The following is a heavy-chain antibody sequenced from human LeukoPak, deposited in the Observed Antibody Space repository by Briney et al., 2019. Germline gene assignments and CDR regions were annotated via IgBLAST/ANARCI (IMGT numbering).Heavy chain of an antibody. CDR3: ARDRYGDYTPGIDAFDI. CDR2: IRAGGDNT. CDR1: GFTFSSYG. Sequence: PGGSLRLSCAASGFTFSSYGMSWVRQAPGKGLEWVSGIRAGGDNTYYADSVKGRFSISRDNSKNTLYLQMNSLRPEDRAVYYCARDRYGDYTPGIDAFDIWGQGTMVTVST. D-gene: IGHD4-17*01. V-gene: IGHV3-23*01. J-gene: IGHJ3*02.